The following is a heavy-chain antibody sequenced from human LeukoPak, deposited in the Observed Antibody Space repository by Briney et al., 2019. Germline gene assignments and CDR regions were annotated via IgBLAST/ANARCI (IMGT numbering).Heavy chain of an antibody. CDR2: INPNSGGT. CDR1: GYTFTGYY. D-gene: IGHD3-10*01. V-gene: IGHV1-2*06. CDR3: ARDITMVRGVITGMDY. J-gene: IGHJ4*02. Sequence: ASVKVSCKASGYTFTGYYMHWLRQAPGQGLEWMGRINPNSGGTNYAQKFQGRVTMTRDTPISTAYMELSRLRSDDTAVYYCARDITMVRGVITGMDYWGQGTLVTVSS.